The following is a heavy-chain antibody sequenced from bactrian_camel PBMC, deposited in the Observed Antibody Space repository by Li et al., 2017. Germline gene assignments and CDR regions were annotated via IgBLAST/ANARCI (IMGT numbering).Heavy chain of an antibody. J-gene: IGHJ4*01. D-gene: IGHD3*01. CDR3: AAREGTALSLTAANFDH. V-gene: IGHV3S33*01. Sequence: VQLVESGGGSVQAGGSLRLSCTASRYPTSSYCLGWFRQAPGKEREGVARIDSRGTTEYVDSVKGRFTVSQNNAANALYLQMNTLKPEDTGMYYCAAREGTALSLTAANFDHWGRGTQVTVS. CDR1: RYPTSSYC. CDR2: IDSRGTT.